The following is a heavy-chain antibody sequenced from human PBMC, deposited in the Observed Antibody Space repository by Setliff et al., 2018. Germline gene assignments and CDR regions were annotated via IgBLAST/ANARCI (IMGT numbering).Heavy chain of an antibody. D-gene: IGHD3-3*01. CDR1: GYSFTTYG. CDR2: ISGGDGNT. J-gene: IGHJ5*02. Sequence: ASVKVSCKASGYSFTTYGMHWVRLAPGQRPEWMGWISGGDGNTKYSQKFQDRLTITRDTSATTGYMELSSLRSEDTAVYYCARLQATFGVFKDGDWFDPWGQGTLVTVSS. CDR3: ARLQATFGVFKDGDWFDP. V-gene: IGHV1-3*01.